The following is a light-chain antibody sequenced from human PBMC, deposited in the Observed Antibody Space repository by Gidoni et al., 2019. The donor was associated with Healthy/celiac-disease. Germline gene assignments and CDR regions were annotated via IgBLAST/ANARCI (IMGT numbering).Light chain of an antibody. Sequence: LVFTHSPATLSLSPGERATLSCRASQSVSSYLAWYQQKPGQAPRLLIYDASNRATGIPARFSGCGSGTDFTLTISSLEPEDFAVYYCQQRSNWPPLTFGGGTKVEIK. CDR2: DAS. V-gene: IGKV3-11*01. J-gene: IGKJ4*01. CDR3: QQRSNWPPLT. CDR1: QSVSSY.